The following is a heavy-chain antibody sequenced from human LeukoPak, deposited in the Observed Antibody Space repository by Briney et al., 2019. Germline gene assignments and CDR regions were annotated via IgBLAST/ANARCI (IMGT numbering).Heavy chain of an antibody. Sequence: SSETLSLTCAVYGGSLSGYYWSWIRQPPGKGLEWIGEINHSGSTNYNPSLKSRVTISVDTSKNQFSLKLSSVTAADTAVYYCARGGDWFDPWGQGTLVTVSS. CDR1: GGSLSGYY. D-gene: IGHD3-10*01. J-gene: IGHJ5*02. V-gene: IGHV4-34*01. CDR3: ARGGDWFDP. CDR2: INHSGST.